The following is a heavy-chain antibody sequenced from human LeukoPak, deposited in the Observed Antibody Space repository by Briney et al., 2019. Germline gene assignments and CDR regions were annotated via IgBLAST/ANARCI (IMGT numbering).Heavy chain of an antibody. CDR3: AKDLRAAAGTDAFDI. J-gene: IGHJ3*02. D-gene: IGHD6-13*01. CDR2: IWYDGSNK. Sequence: AGGSLRLSCAPSGFTFSSYGMHWVRQAPGKGLEWVAVIWYDGSNKYYADSVKGRFTISRDNSKNTLYLQMNSLRAEDTAVYYCAKDLRAAAGTDAFDIWGQGTMVTVSS. CDR1: GFTFSSYG. V-gene: IGHV3-33*06.